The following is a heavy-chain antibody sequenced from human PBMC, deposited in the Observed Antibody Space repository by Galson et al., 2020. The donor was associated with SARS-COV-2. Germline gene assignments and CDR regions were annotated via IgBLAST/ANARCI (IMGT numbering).Heavy chain of an antibody. CDR2: IYSGGST. D-gene: IGHD3-22*01. CDR3: ARGVVGGGDYFDY. J-gene: IGHJ4*02. V-gene: IGHV3-53*01. CDR1: AFTVTNTY. Sequence: GGSLRLSCAASAFTVTNTYMIWVRQAPGKGLEWVSVIYSGGSTYYADSVKGRFTISRDKSKNTLNLQMNGLTAEDTAVYYCARGVVGGGDYFDYGGQGTPVNVSS.